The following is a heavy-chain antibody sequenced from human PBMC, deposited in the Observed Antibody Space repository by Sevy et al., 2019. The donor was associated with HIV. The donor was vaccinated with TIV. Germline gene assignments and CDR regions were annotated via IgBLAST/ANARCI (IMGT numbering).Heavy chain of an antibody. D-gene: IGHD3-16*02. CDR2: ISWNSGSI. Sequence: GGSLRLSCAASGFTFDDYAMHWVRQAPGKGLEWVSGISWNSGSIGYADSVKGGFTISRDNAKNSLYLQMNSLRAEDTTLYYCAKDMFEGVIAMGYWGQGTLVTVSS. CDR3: AKDMFEGVIAMGY. CDR1: GFTFDDYA. V-gene: IGHV3-9*01. J-gene: IGHJ4*02.